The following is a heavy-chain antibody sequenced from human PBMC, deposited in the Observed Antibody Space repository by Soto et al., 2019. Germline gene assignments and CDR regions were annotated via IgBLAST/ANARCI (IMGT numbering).Heavy chain of an antibody. Sequence: GGSLRLSCAASGFTFSTYSMNWVRQAPGKGLEWVAYINSTGTIKYYAGSVKGRFTISRDNAKYSLYLQMNSLRAEDTAVYYCARMSSSISPGCWGQGTLVTVSS. CDR3: ARMSSSISPGC. D-gene: IGHD2-2*01. J-gene: IGHJ4*02. CDR1: GFTFSTYS. CDR2: INSTGTIK. V-gene: IGHV3-48*01.